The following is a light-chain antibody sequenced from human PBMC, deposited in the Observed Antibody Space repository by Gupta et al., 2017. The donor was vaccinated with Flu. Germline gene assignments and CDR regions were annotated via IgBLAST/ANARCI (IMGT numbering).Light chain of an antibody. CDR1: QSISSW. CDR3: QQDDNSSWT. J-gene: IGKJ1*01. CDR2: KAS. V-gene: IGKV1-5*03. Sequence: PSTLSASVGDRVTITGRASQSISSWLAWYQQKPGKAPRLLIYKASTVQSGVPSKFSGSGSGTEFTLTISSLQPDDSATYYCQQDDNSSWTFGQGTMVEI.